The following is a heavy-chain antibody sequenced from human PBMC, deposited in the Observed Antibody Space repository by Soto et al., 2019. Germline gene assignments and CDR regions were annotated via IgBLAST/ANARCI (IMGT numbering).Heavy chain of an antibody. CDR1: GGSFTSSIYY. D-gene: IGHD2-2*01. Sequence: QLKLQESGPGLVTPAETLSLTSFVSGGSFTSSIYYCVWIRQPPGKGLQRVGSIYYDGRTYYNPYLKSRSTIPVDPSNNQFALKLNSVTAADTAVYYCSRRGHTSYPTWGQGTLVTVSS. V-gene: IGHV4-39*01. CDR2: IYYDGRT. J-gene: IGHJ4*02. CDR3: SRRGHTSYPT.